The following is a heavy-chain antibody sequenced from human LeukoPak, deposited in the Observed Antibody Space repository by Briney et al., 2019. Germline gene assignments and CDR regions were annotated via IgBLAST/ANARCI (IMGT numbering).Heavy chain of an antibody. D-gene: IGHD2-2*02. CDR2: IIPIFGTA. CDR3: ARGVVPAAIPGAFDS. V-gene: IGHV1-69*01. J-gene: IGHJ3*02. CDR1: GGTFSSYA. Sequence: WVKVSCKASGGTFSSYAISWVRPAPGQGLEWMGGIIPIFGTANYAQKFPGRVTITADESTITAYMELSSLRSDDTAVYYCARGVVPAAIPGAFDSWGQGTMVSVSS.